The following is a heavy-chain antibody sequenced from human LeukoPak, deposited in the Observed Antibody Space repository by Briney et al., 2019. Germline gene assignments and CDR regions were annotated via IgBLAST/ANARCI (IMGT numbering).Heavy chain of an antibody. D-gene: IGHD3-16*01. Sequence: GSLRLSCTASGFNFRTAWMSWARQAPGKGLEWVGRVRGKSDAGTMDYAAHVEGRFTISRDDSKNMVYLDMNSLKTEDTAVYYCGGRRVWGNGTVVTVSS. J-gene: IGHJ6*04. CDR2: VRGKSDAGTM. CDR3: GGRRV. V-gene: IGHV3-15*01. CDR1: GFNFRTAW.